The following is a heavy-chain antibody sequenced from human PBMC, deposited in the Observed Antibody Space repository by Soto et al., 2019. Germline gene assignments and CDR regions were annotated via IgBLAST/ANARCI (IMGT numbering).Heavy chain of an antibody. CDR1: GGSINNSTYY. J-gene: IGHJ4*02. D-gene: IGHD5-18*01. CDR3: ATTLYGYHQLDY. V-gene: IGHV4-39*01. CDR2: IYYSGST. Sequence: SQTLSLTCTGSGGSINNSTYYLGWIRQPPGKGLEWIGSIYYSGSTYYNPSLKSRVTISVDTSKNQFSLKLSSVTAAATAVYSCATTLYGYHQLDYWGQGGSVHVCS.